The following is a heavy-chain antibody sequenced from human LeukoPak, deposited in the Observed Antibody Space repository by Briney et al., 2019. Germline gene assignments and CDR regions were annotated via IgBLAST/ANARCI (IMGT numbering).Heavy chain of an antibody. CDR2: IYSGGST. CDR1: GFTVSSNY. V-gene: IGHV3-53*01. Sequence: GRSLRLSCAASGFTVSSNYMSWVRQAPGKGLEWVSVIYSGGSTYYADSVKGRFTISRDNSRNTLYLQMNSLRAEDTAVYYCAREPWFDPWGQGTLVTVSS. CDR3: AREPWFDP. J-gene: IGHJ5*02.